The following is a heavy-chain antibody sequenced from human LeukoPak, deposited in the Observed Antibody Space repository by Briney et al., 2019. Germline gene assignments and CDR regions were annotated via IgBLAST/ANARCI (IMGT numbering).Heavy chain of an antibody. V-gene: IGHV1-3*01. J-gene: IGHJ3*02. D-gene: IGHD3-10*01. CDR3: ARSEWLWFGEFPGDGAPPVVKDDAFDI. Sequence: ASVKVSCKASGYTFTSYAMHWVRQAPGQRLEWMGWINAGNGNTKYSQKVQGRVTITRDTSASTAYMELSSLRYEDTAVYYCARSEWLWFGEFPGDGAPPVVKDDAFDIWGQGTMVTVSS. CDR1: GYTFTSYA. CDR2: INAGNGNT.